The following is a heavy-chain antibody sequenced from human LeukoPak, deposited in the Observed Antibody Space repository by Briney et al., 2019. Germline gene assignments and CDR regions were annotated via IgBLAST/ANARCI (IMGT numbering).Heavy chain of an antibody. CDR3: ARDLGGLWFAVGSDY. V-gene: IGHV3-21*01. Sequence: PGGSLRLSCAASGFTLRSYTMNWVRQAPGKGLEWVSSIGISSNKIYYADSVKGRFIISRDNAKNSLYLQMNSLRAEDTAVYYCARDLGGLWFAVGSDYWGQGTLVTVSS. D-gene: IGHD3-10*01. J-gene: IGHJ4*02. CDR2: IGISSNKI. CDR1: GFTLRSYT.